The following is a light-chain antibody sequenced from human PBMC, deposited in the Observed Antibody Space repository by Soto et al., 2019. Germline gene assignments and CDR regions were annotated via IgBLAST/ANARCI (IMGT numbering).Light chain of an antibody. Sequence: EIVMTQSPATLSVSPGEGATLSCRASQSVSSNLAWYQQKPGQAPRLLIYGASTRATGIPARFSGSGSGTDFTLTISRLEPEDFAVYFCQQYGSSPVTFGQGNKVDIK. CDR3: QQYGSSPVT. J-gene: IGKJ1*01. CDR1: QSVSSN. V-gene: IGKV3-15*01. CDR2: GAS.